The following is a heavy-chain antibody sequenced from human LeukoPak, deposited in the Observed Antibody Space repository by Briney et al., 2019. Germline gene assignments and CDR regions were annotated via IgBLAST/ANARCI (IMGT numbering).Heavy chain of an antibody. V-gene: IGHV3-74*01. CDR2: INSDGGST. CDR1: GFTFSSSW. Sequence: GGSLRLSCAASGFTFSSSWMHWVRQAPGRGLVWVSRINSDGGSTNYADSVKGRFTISRDNAKNTLYLQMNSLRAEDTAVYYCARDPYYYDSSGYPFDYWGQGTLVTVSS. D-gene: IGHD3-22*01. J-gene: IGHJ4*02. CDR3: ARDPYYYDSSGYPFDY.